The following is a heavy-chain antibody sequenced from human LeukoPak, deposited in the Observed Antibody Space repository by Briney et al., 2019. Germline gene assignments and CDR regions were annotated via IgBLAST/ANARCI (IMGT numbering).Heavy chain of an antibody. CDR2: IYHSGST. V-gene: IGHV4-4*02. CDR3: ARASNRAFDA. CDR1: GGSISSSNW. J-gene: IGHJ3*01. D-gene: IGHD1-14*01. Sequence: SGTLSLTCAVSGGSISSSNWWSWVRQPPGRGLEWIGEIYHSGSTNYNPSLKSRVTISVDKSKNQFSLHLNSVTPEDTAVYFCARASNRAFDAWGQGTVVIVSS.